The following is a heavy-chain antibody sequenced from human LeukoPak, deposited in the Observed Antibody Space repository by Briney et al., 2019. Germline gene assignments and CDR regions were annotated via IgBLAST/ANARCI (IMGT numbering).Heavy chain of an antibody. CDR3: ARDRGGAASDTFDV. CDR2: ISSSGSTK. CDR1: GFTFSDYY. J-gene: IGHJ3*01. D-gene: IGHD2-15*01. V-gene: IGHV3-11*01. Sequence: PGGSLRLSCAASGFTFSDYYMSWIRQAPGKGLEWLSYISSSGSTKYYADSVKGRFTISRDNAKNSLDLQMNSLRAEDTAVYYCARDRGGAASDTFDVWGQGTMVTVSS.